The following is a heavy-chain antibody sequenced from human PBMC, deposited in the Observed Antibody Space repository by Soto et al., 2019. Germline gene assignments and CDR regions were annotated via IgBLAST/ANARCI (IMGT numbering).Heavy chain of an antibody. D-gene: IGHD3-22*01. CDR3: ARDNPYYYDSSGYYYAPYYYGMDV. CDR2: IYYSGST. CDR1: GGSISSYY. V-gene: IGHV4-59*01. J-gene: IGHJ6*02. Sequence: SATLSLTCTVSGGSISSYYWSWIRQPPGKGLEWIGYIYYSGSTNYNPSLKSRVTISVDTSKNQFSLKLSSVTAADTAVYYCARDNPYYYDSSGYYYAPYYYGMDVWGQGTTVTVSS.